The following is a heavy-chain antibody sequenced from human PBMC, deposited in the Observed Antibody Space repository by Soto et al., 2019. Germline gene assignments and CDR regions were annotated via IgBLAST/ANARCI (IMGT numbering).Heavy chain of an antibody. CDR3: ARGRCSSTSCYYWREQTHNWFDP. Sequence: TSETLSLTCAVYGGSFSGYYWSWIRQPPGKGLEWIGEINHSESTNYNPSLKSRVTIAVDTSKNQFSLKLSSVTAADTAVYYCARGRCSSTSCYYWREQTHNWFDPWGQGTLVTVSS. CDR1: GGSFSGYY. CDR2: INHSEST. J-gene: IGHJ5*02. D-gene: IGHD2-2*01. V-gene: IGHV4-34*01.